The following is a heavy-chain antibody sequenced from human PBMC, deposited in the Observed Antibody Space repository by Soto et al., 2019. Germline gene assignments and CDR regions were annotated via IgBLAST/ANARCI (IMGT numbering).Heavy chain of an antibody. CDR2: IAYEGKTA. D-gene: IGHD4-17*01. J-gene: IGHJ4*02. CDR3: AKSTSGYGGASDF. CDR1: GFTLSNSG. V-gene: IGHV3-30*18. Sequence: GGSLRLSCEVSGFTLSNSGIHWVRQAPDKGLEWVATIAYEGKTANYADSAKGRFTISRDISKSTVYLQMNSLRREDTATYYCAKSTSGYGGASDFWGQGTVVTVSS.